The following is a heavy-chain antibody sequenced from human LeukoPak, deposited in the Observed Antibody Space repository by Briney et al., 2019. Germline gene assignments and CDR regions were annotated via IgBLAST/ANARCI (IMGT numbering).Heavy chain of an antibody. V-gene: IGHV5-51*01. CDR1: GYSFTSYW. Sequence: GESLKIPCKGSGYSFTSYWIGWVRQMPGKGLEWMGIIYPGDSDTRYSPSFQGQVTISADKSISTAYLQWSSLKASDTAMYYCARSYYDSSGYSPAFDIWGQGTMVTVSS. CDR3: ARSYYDSSGYSPAFDI. J-gene: IGHJ3*02. D-gene: IGHD3-22*01. CDR2: IYPGDSDT.